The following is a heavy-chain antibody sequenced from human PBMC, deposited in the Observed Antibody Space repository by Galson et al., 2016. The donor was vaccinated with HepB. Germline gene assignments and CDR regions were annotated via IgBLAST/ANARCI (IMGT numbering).Heavy chain of an antibody. CDR1: GFTFSSYA. V-gene: IGHV3-23*01. CDR2: ISGSGGST. D-gene: IGHD5-12*01. Sequence: SLRLSCAASGFTFSSYAMSWVRQAPGKGLEWVSAISGSGGSTYYADSVKGRFTISRDSSKNTLYLQMNSLRAEETAVYYCARGFTAYIVATDYWGQGTLVTVSS. CDR3: ARGFTAYIVATDY. J-gene: IGHJ4*02.